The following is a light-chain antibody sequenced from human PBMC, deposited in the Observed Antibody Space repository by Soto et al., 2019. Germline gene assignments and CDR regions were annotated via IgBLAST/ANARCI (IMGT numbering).Light chain of an antibody. Sequence: QSVLTQPASVSGSPGQSITISCTGTSSDVGNYIFVSWYRQHPGKAPKLMNYDINNRPSGVSNRFSGSKSGNTASLTISGLQAEDEADYYCVSYTTSASYVFGTGTKVTVL. J-gene: IGLJ1*01. V-gene: IGLV2-14*01. CDR2: DIN. CDR1: SSDVGNYIF. CDR3: VSYTTSASYV.